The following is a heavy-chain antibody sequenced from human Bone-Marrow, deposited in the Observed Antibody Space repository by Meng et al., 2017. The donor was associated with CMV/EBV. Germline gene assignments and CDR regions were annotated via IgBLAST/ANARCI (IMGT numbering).Heavy chain of an antibody. CDR2: IRYDGSNK. J-gene: IGHJ6*02. CDR3: ARDADIAAAGYYYYGMDV. V-gene: IGHV3-30*02. Sequence: GESLKISCAASGFTFSSYGMHWVRQAPGKGLEWVAFIRYDGSNKYYADSVKGRFTISRDNSKNTLYLQMNSLRAEDTAVYYCARDADIAAAGYYYYGMDVWGQGTTVTVSS. D-gene: IGHD6-13*01. CDR1: GFTFSSYG.